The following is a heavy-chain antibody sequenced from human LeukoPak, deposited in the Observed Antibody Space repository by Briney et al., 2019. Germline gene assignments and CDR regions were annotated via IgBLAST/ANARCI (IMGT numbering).Heavy chain of an antibody. CDR2: IYHSGST. D-gene: IGHD6-13*01. CDR1: GGSISSSSYY. V-gene: IGHV4-39*07. J-gene: IGHJ6*03. Sequence: PSETLSLTCTVSGGSISSSSYYWGWIRQPPGKGLEWIGSIYHSGSTYYNPSLKSRVTISVDTSKNQFSLKLSSVTAADTAVYYCARISSSWYGYYYYYMDVWGKGTTVTVSS. CDR3: ARISSSWYGYYYYYMDV.